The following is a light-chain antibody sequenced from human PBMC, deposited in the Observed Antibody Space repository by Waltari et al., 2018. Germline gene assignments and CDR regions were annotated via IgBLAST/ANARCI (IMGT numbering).Light chain of an antibody. J-gene: IGLJ2*01. V-gene: IGLV3-19*01. CDR2: DKN. Sequence: TQDPAVSVVMGQTVRITCQGDSLRSYYSSWYQQRPGRAPILVMYDKNSRPSGVADRFTGSSSDNTASLTITGAQAEEEAYYYCHSRDASGVGGTFGGGTKLTVL. CDR1: SLRSYY. CDR3: HSRDASGVGGT.